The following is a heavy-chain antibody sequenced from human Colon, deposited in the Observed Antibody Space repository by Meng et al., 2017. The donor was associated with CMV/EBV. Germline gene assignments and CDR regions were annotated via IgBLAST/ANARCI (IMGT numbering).Heavy chain of an antibody. J-gene: IGHJ4*02. CDR3: ATFGGDFDY. CDR2: INPVTGDT. D-gene: IGHD3-3*01. V-gene: IGHV1-2*02. CDR1: GYTFNGYF. Sequence: QVQTVQSGGDVKEPGASVKVSCKTSGYTFNGYFMHWVRQAPGQGLEWMGWINPVTGDTSYAQKFQVRVTMTRDTSISTAYMELSSLRSDDTAVYYCATFGGDFDYWGQGTLVTVSS.